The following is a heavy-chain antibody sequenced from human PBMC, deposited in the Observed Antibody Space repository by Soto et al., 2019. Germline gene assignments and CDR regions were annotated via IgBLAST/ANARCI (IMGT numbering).Heavy chain of an antibody. CDR2: IYKSTTT. CDR1: GDSISTVDCF. V-gene: IGHV4-30-4*01. CDR3: ARGRYCLTGRCFPNWFDS. J-gene: IGHJ5*01. Sequence: PLETLSLTCSVSGDSISTVDCFWAWIRQPPGQALEYIGYIYKSTTTYYNPSFESRVAISLDTSKSQFSLNVTSVTAADTAVYFCARGRYCLTGRCFPNWFDSWGQGTLVTVSS. D-gene: IGHD2-15*01.